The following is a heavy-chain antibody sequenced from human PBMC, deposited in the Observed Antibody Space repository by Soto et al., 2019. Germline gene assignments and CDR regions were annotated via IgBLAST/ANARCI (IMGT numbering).Heavy chain of an antibody. D-gene: IGHD2-2*01. J-gene: IGHJ4*02. CDR1: GFTFSSYA. Sequence: QAWGSLRLSCAASGFTFSSYAMHWWRQAPGKGLEWVAVISYDGSNKYYADSVKGRFTISRDNSKNTLYLQMNSLRAEDTAVYYCARDAGYCSSTSCPYYFDYWGQGTLVTVSS. CDR3: ARDAGYCSSTSCPYYFDY. V-gene: IGHV3-30-3*01. CDR2: ISYDGSNK.